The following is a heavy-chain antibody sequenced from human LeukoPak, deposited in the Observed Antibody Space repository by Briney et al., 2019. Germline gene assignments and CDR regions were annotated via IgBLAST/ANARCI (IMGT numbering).Heavy chain of an antibody. CDR2: INPNSGGT. J-gene: IGHJ4*02. V-gene: IGHV1-2*02. CDR1: GYTFTGFY. CDR3: ARDAATTVTTD. Sequence: SVRVSCKTSGYTFTGFYLHWVRQAPGQGLEWMGWINPNSGGTNYAQKFQGRVTMTRDTSISTAYMELRRLRSDDTAVHFCARDAATTVTTDWGQGTLVTVSS. D-gene: IGHD4-11*01.